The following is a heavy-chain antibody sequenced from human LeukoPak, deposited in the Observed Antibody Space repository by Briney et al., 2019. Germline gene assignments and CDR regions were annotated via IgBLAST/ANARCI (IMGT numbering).Heavy chain of an antibody. D-gene: IGHD6-19*01. Sequence: SETLSLTCAVYGGSFSGYYWSWIRQPPGKGLEWIGELNHSGSTNYNPSLKSRVTISVDTSKNQFSLKLSSVTAADTAVYYCARDSPHSSGWYGWELEPAYGMDVWGQGTTVTVSS. CDR2: LNHSGST. V-gene: IGHV4-34*01. CDR1: GGSFSGYY. CDR3: ARDSPHSSGWYGWELEPAYGMDV. J-gene: IGHJ6*02.